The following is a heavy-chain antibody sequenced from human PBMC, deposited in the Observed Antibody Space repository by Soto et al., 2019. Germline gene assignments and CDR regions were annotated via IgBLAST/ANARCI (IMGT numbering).Heavy chain of an antibody. D-gene: IGHD2-15*01. CDR1: GYTFTSYD. J-gene: IGHJ5*02. Sequence: ASLKFSCKSSGYTFTSYDMHWVLQPPSQSHEWMGWMNPNSGNTGYAQKFQGRVTMTRNTSISTAYMELSSLRSEDTAVYYCARGYPFIVVVVAATQENWFDPWGQGTLVTVSS. CDR2: MNPNSGNT. CDR3: ARGYPFIVVVVAATQENWFDP. V-gene: IGHV1-8*02.